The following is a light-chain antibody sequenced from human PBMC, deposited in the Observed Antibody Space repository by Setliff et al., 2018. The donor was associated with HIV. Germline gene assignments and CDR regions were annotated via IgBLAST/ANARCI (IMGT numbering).Light chain of an antibody. J-gene: IGLJ1*01. CDR2: EVT. CDR3: SSYTTSSAYV. CDR1: SSDVGGYNY. Sequence: QSALTQPASVSGSPGQSITISCTGTSSDVGGYNYVSWYQQHPGKAPKLMIYEVTKRPSGVSDRFSGSKSGNTASLTISGLHTEDEADYFCSSYTTSSAYVFGPGTKVTVL. V-gene: IGLV2-14*03.